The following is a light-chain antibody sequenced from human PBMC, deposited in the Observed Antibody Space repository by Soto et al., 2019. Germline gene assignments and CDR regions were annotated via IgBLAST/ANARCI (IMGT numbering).Light chain of an antibody. J-gene: IGLJ2*01. CDR2: DVN. CDR3: SSNAGSTNLV. V-gene: IGLV2-8*01. CDR1: SSDVGSSNY. Sequence: QSALTQPPSASGSPGQSVAISCTGTSSDVGSSNYVSWYQQPPGKAPKLIIYDVNKRPSGVPDRFSGSKSGNTASLTVSGLQAEDEADYYCSSNAGSTNLVFGGGTKLTVL.